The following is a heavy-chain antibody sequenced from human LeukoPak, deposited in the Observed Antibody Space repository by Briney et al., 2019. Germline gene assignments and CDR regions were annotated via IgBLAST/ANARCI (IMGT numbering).Heavy chain of an antibody. J-gene: IGHJ4*02. CDR3: ARDYVYAFDY. CDR2: ISGDGNAK. V-gene: IGHV3-48*01. CDR1: GFSFSSYS. D-gene: IGHD2/OR15-2a*01. Sequence: PGGSLRLSCAASGFSFSSYSTNWVRQAPGKGLEWVSYISGDGNAKHYTDSVKGRFTISRDNAKNALYLQMNSLRAEDTAVYFCARDYVYAFDYWGQGTLVTVSS.